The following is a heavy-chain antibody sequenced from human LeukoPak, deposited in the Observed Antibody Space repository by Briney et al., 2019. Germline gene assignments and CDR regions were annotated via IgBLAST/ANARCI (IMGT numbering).Heavy chain of an antibody. CDR2: IIPIFGTA. J-gene: IGHJ4*02. CDR1: GYTLTELS. Sequence: ASVKVSCKVSGYTLTELSMHWVRQAPGKGLEWMGGIIPIFGTANYAQKFQGRVTITTDESTSTAYMELSSLRSEDTAVYYCASESTVAGNFDYWGQGTLVTVSS. V-gene: IGHV1-69*05. D-gene: IGHD6-19*01. CDR3: ASESTVAGNFDY.